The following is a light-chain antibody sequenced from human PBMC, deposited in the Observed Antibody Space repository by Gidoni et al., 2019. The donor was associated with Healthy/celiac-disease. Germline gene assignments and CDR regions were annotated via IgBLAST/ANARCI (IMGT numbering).Light chain of an antibody. CDR1: ALPKQY. Sequence: SYELTQPPSVSVSPGQTARITCSGDALPKQYAYWYQQKPGPAPVLVIYKDSERPSGIPERFSGSSSGTTVTLTISGVQAEDEADYYCQSADSSGTCLFGGGTKLTVL. CDR3: QSADSSGTCL. CDR2: KDS. J-gene: IGLJ2*01. V-gene: IGLV3-25*03.